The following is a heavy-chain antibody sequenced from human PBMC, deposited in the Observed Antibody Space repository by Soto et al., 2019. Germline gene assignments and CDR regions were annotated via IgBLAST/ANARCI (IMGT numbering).Heavy chain of an antibody. CDR1: EGTRGSFG. J-gene: IGHJ5*02. CDR3: ARDIPTYYDSSFDWSDP. V-gene: IGHV1-69*13. CDR2: ILPLYGTT. D-gene: IGHD3-16*01. Sequence: ASVKVSCKAAEGTRGSFGIGWVRQVPGQGLEWMGSILPLYGTTNYAQRFRDRVAFIADDSTNMIYMELMSLRSDDTAIYYCARDIPTYYDSSFDWSDPWGQGVLVTVSS.